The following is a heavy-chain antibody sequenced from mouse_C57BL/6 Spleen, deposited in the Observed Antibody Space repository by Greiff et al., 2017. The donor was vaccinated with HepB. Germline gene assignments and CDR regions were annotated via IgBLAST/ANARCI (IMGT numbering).Heavy chain of an antibody. V-gene: IGHV1-74*01. CDR2: IHPSDSDT. Sequence: QVQLQQPGAELVKPGASVKVSCKASGYTFTSYWMPWVKQRPGQGLEWIGRIHPSDSDTNYNQKFKGKARLTVDKSSSIAYMQLNSLTTEDSAVYYCATGTNAMDYWGQGTSVTVSS. J-gene: IGHJ4*01. CDR3: ATGTNAMDY. D-gene: IGHD4-1*01. CDR1: GYTFTSYW.